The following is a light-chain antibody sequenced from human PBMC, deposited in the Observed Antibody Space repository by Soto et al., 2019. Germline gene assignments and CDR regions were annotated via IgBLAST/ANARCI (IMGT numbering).Light chain of an antibody. V-gene: IGLV1-47*01. J-gene: IGLJ1*01. CDR2: RNN. CDR1: SSDIGTNY. CDR3: AAWDDSLSGFYI. Sequence: QSVLTQPPSASGTPGQRITISCSGSSSDIGTNYVYWYQQLPGTAPKLLIYRNNQRPSGVPDRFSGSKSGNSASLAISGLRYEDEADYHCAAWDDSLSGFYIFGTGTKLTVL.